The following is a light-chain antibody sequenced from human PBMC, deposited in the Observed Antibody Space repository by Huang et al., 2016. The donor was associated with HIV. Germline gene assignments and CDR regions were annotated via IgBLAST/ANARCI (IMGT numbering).Light chain of an antibody. CDR3: QRYGSSPPYT. V-gene: IGKV3-20*01. J-gene: IGKJ2*01. CDR1: QSLGSSS. Sequence: EVVLTQSPDTLSLSPGERATLSCRASQSLGSSSLAWYQQKPGQAPRLLIYATSTRPTGIPDRFICSGSGTDFSLTVTRLEPEDFAVYYCQRYGSSPPYTFGQGTKLEI. CDR2: ATS.